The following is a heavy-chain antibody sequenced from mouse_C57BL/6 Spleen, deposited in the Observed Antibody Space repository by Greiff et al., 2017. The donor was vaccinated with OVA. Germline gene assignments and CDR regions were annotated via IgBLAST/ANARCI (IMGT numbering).Heavy chain of an antibody. Sequence: QVQLQQSGAELAKPGASVKLSCKASGYTFTSYWMHWVKQRPGQGLEWIGYINPSSGYNKYNQKLKDKATLTEDKSSSTAYMQLSSLTYEDSAVYYCAKSDDYELAYWGQGTLVTVSA. J-gene: IGHJ3*01. D-gene: IGHD2-4*01. CDR1: GYTFTSYW. V-gene: IGHV1-7*01. CDR2: INPSSGYN. CDR3: AKSDDYELAY.